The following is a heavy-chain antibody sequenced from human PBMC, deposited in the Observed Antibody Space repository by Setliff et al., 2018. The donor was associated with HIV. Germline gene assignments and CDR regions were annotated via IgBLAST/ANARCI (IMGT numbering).Heavy chain of an antibody. D-gene: IGHD3-16*01. CDR2: IYYSGST. Sequence: PSETLSLTCTVSGGSISSYYWSWIRQPPGKGLEWIGYIYYSGSTLYNPSLRSRLSMSVDTSKNQFSLQLTSVTAADTAVYYCVNPSGAMGDFDSWGQGTLVTVSS. CDR3: VNPSGAMGDFDS. CDR1: GGSISSYY. V-gene: IGHV4-59*04. J-gene: IGHJ4*02.